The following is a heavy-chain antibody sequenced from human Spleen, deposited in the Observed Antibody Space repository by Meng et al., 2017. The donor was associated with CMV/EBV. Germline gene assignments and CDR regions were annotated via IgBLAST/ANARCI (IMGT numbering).Heavy chain of an antibody. CDR2: MNTNGEST. V-gene: IGHV3-23*01. Sequence: GESLKISCAVSGFPLDSFAMTWVRQAPGKGLEWVSAMNTNGESTYYADSVGGRYTISRDNSKNTLYLQMDSLKAEDAAVYYCATLGAAYCSGGSCARLDYWGRGTLVTVSS. CDR1: GFPLDSFA. D-gene: IGHD2-15*01. CDR3: ATLGAAYCSGGSCARLDY. J-gene: IGHJ4*02.